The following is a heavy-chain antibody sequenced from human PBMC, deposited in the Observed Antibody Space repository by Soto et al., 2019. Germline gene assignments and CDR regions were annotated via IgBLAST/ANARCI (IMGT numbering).Heavy chain of an antibody. D-gene: IGHD2-15*01. J-gene: IGHJ4*02. CDR3: AKDLIGAGYCSGGSCYFDY. V-gene: IGHV3-23*01. CDR2: ISGSGGST. Sequence: EVQLLESGGGLVQPGGSLRLSCAASGFTFSSYAMSWVRQAPGKGLEWVSAISGSGGSTYYADSVKGRFTISRDNSKNTLYLQMNSLRAEDTDVYYCAKDLIGAGYCSGGSCYFDYWGQGTLVTVSS. CDR1: GFTFSSYA.